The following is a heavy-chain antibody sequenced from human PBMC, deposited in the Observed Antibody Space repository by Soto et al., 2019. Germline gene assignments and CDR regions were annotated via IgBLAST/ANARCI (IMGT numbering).Heavy chain of an antibody. V-gene: IGHV4-39*01. CDR3: ARGGAHSSSSGFDP. CDR2: IYYSGST. D-gene: IGHD6-6*01. J-gene: IGHJ5*02. CDR1: GGSISSSSYY. Sequence: SETLSLTCTVSGGSISSSSYYWGWIRQPPGKGLEWIGSIYYSGSTYYNPSLKSRVTISVDTSKNQFSLKLSSVTAADTAVYYCARGGAHSSSSGFDPWGQGTLVTVSS.